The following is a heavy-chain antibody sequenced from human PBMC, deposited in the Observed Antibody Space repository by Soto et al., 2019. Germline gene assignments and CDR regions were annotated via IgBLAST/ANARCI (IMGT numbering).Heavy chain of an antibody. J-gene: IGHJ5*02. CDR3: ARGRGVPALGDP. D-gene: IGHD3-10*01. V-gene: IGHV4-4*07. Sequence: SETLSLTCSVSGVSMRNSYWTWIRQSAGKGLEWIGRISTSGNTNYNPSLNSRLTMSVDTSKNQVSLKLTSVTAADTAVYYCARGRGVPALGDPWGQGTLVTVS. CDR2: ISTSGNT. CDR1: GVSMRNSY.